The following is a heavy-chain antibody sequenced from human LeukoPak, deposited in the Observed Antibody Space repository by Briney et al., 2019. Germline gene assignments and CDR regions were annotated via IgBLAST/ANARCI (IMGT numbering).Heavy chain of an antibody. V-gene: IGHV3-49*03. J-gene: IGHJ4*02. Sequence: GGSLRLSCTASGFTFGDYAMSWFRQALGNGLEWVGFIRSKAYGGTTQYAVSMKGRFTISRDDSKSIAYLQMNSLKTEDTAVYYCTRGGWFGELGDFDYWGQGTLVTVSS. CDR2: IRSKAYGGTT. CDR3: TRGGWFGELGDFDY. CDR1: GFTFGDYA. D-gene: IGHD3-10*01.